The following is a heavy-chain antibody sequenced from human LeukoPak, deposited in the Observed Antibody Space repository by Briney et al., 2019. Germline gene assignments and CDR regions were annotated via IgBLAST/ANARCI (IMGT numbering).Heavy chain of an antibody. CDR2: INPNSGGT. CDR1: GYTFTGYY. V-gene: IGHV1-2*02. J-gene: IGHJ3*02. CDR3: ARGDIVTAYCGGDCYSFYAFDI. D-gene: IGHD2-21*02. Sequence: GASVKVSCKTSGYTFTGYYMHWVRQAPGQGLEWMGWINPNSGGTNYAQKFQGRVTMTRDTSISTAYMELSRLRSDDTAVYYCARGDIVTAYCGGDCYSFYAFDIWGQGTMVTVSS.